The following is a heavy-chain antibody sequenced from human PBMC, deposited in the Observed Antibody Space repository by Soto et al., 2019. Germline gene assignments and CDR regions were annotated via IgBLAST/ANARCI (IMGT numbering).Heavy chain of an antibody. J-gene: IGHJ6*02. CDR2: INSDGSST. D-gene: IGHD3-16*01. V-gene: IGHV3-74*01. CDR3: AREPPGWGPLCYYYYYGMDV. CDR1: GFTFSSYW. Sequence: QPGGSLRLSCAASGFTFSSYWMHWVRQAPGKGLVWVSRINSDGSSTSYADSVKGRFTISRDNAKNTLYLQMNSLRAEDTAVYYCAREPPGWGPLCYYYYYGMDVWGQGTTVTVSS.